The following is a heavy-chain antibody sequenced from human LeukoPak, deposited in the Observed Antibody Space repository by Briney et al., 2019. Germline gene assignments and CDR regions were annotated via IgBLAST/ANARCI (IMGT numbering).Heavy chain of an antibody. V-gene: IGHV4-59*01. CDR2: IYYSGST. CDR3: ARDRGSSSWYGVDYYYGMDV. D-gene: IGHD6-13*01. J-gene: IGHJ6*02. CDR1: GGSFSGYY. Sequence: SETLPLTCAVYGGSFSGYYWSWIRQPPGKGLEWIGYIYYSGSTNYNPSPKSRVTISVDTSKNQFSLKLSSVTAADTAVYYCARDRGSSSWYGVDYYYGMDVWGQGTTVTVSS.